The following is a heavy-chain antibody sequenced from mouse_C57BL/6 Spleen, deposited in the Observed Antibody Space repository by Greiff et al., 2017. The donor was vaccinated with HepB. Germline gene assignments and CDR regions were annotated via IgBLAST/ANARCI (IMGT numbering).Heavy chain of an antibody. J-gene: IGHJ2*01. CDR1: GYTFTNYW. CDR2: IYPGGGYT. Sequence: VQLVESGAELVRPGTSVKMSCKASGYTFTNYWIGWAKQRPGHGLEWIGDIYPGGGYTNYNEKFKGKATLTADKSSSTAYMQFSSLTSEDSAIYYCARRGDYYGSSFDYWGQGTTLTVSS. CDR3: ARRGDYYGSSFDY. V-gene: IGHV1-63*01. D-gene: IGHD1-1*01.